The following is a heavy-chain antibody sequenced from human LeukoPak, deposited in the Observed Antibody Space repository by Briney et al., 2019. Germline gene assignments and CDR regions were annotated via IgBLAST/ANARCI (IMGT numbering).Heavy chain of an antibody. CDR1: GFTFSSYA. V-gene: IGHV3-23*01. CDR3: ARDPSQTSTWFDS. CDR2: ISGSGDYR. Sequence: GGVLRLSCAASGFTFSSYAMSWVRQAPGKGLEWVSSISGSGDYRYYADSVKGRFTISRDNSRNTLDLRINRLRSEDTARYFCARDPSQTSTWFDSWGQGTLVIVSP. J-gene: IGHJ5*01. D-gene: IGHD2-2*01.